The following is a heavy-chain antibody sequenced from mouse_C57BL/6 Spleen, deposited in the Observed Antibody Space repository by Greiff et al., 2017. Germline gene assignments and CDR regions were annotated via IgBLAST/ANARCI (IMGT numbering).Heavy chain of an antibody. D-gene: IGHD2-2*01. V-gene: IGHV1-72*01. Sequence: QVQLQQPGAELVKPGASVKLSCKASGYTFTSYWMHWVKQRPGRGLEWIGRIDPNSGGTKYNEKFKSKATLTVDKPSSTAYMQLSSLTSEDSAVYYGARNHGVTTGYAMDYWGQGTSVTVSS. CDR1: GYTFTSYW. CDR3: ARNHGVTTGYAMDY. CDR2: IDPNSGGT. J-gene: IGHJ4*01.